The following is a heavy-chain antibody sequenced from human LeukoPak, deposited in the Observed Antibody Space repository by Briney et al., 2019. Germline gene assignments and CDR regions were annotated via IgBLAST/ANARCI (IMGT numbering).Heavy chain of an antibody. J-gene: IGHJ4*02. CDR2: ISSSGSTI. V-gene: IGHV3-48*03. Sequence: GGSLRLSCAASGFTFSSYEMNWVRQAPGKGLEWVSYISSSGSTIYYADSVKGRFTISRDNAKNSLYLQMNSLRAEDTAVYYCARKMRILTGRDYWGQGTLLTVSS. CDR3: ARKMRILTGRDY. D-gene: IGHD3-9*01. CDR1: GFTFSSYE.